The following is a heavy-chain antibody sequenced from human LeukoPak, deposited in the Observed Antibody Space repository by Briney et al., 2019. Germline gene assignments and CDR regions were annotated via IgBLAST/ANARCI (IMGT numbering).Heavy chain of an antibody. J-gene: IGHJ4*02. V-gene: IGHV3-48*01. Sequence: GGSLRLSCAASGFTFSSYSMNWVRQAPGKGLEWVSYISSSSSTIYYADSVKGRFTISRDNAKNSLYLQMNSLRAEDTAVYYCARVNSPPDSSGYYYWGQGTLVTVSS. D-gene: IGHD3-22*01. CDR1: GFTFSSYS. CDR2: ISSSSSTI. CDR3: ARVNSPPDSSGYYY.